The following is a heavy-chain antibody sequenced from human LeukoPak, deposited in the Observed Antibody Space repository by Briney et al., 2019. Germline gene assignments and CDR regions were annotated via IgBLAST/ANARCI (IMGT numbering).Heavy chain of an antibody. D-gene: IGHD3-22*01. V-gene: IGHV4-59*08. Sequence: SETLSLTCTVSGGSISSYYRSWIRQPPGKGLEWIGYIYYSGSTNYNPSLKSRVTMSVDTSKNQFSLKLSSVTAADTAVYYCARQYYYDSSGPDAFDIWGQGTMVTVSS. CDR2: IYYSGST. CDR3: ARQYYYDSSGPDAFDI. CDR1: GGSISSYY. J-gene: IGHJ3*02.